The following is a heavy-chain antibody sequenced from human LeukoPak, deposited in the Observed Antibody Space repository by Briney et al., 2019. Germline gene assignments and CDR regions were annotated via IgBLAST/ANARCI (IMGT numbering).Heavy chain of an antibody. J-gene: IGHJ4*02. CDR3: AGQDGYNVDY. D-gene: IGHD5-24*01. V-gene: IGHV3-11*01. Sequence: GGSLRLSCAASGFTFSDYYMSWIRQAPGKGLEWVSYISSSGSTIYYADSVKGRFTISRDNAKSSLYLQMSSLRSEDTAVYYCAGQDGYNVDYWGQGTLVTVSS. CDR1: GFTFSDYY. CDR2: ISSSGSTI.